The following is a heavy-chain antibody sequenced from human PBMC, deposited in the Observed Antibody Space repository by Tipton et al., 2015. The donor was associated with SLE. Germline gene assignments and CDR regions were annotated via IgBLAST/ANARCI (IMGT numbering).Heavy chain of an antibody. D-gene: IGHD3-3*01. Sequence: SLRLSCAASGFTVSSNYMSWVRQAPGKGLEWVAFIRYDGNNKYYADSVKGRFTISRDNSKNTLYLQMNSLRAEDTAVYYCAKEQYDDHWDAFDIWGQGTMVTVSS. V-gene: IGHV3-30*02. CDR1: GFTVSSNY. CDR3: AKEQYDDHWDAFDI. J-gene: IGHJ3*02. CDR2: IRYDGNNK.